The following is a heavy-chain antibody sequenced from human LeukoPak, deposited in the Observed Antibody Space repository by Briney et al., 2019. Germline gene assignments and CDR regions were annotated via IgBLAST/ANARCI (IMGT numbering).Heavy chain of an antibody. J-gene: IGHJ4*02. CDR1: GLTFSNYG. CDR2: ISGSGGST. CDR3: AKLSGQYQLSDF. D-gene: IGHD2-2*01. Sequence: GGSLRLSCAASGLTFSNYGITWLRQAPGKGPEWISAISGSGGSTYYADSVKGRFTISRDNSKNTVYLQVNSLRAEDTAVYFCAKLSGQYQLSDFWGQGTLVTVSS. V-gene: IGHV3-23*01.